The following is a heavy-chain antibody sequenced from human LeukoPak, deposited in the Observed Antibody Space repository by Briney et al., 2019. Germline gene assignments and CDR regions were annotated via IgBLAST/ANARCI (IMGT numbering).Heavy chain of an antibody. CDR1: GGSFSGYY. V-gene: IGHV4-34*01. Sequence: SETLSLTCAVYGGSFSGYYWSWIRQPPGKGLEWIGEINHSGSTNYNPSLKSRVTISVDTSKNQFSLKLSSVTAADTAVYYCARRYGDYVTYFDYWSQGTLVTVSS. CDR3: ARRYGDYVTYFDY. CDR2: INHSGST. D-gene: IGHD4-17*01. J-gene: IGHJ4*02.